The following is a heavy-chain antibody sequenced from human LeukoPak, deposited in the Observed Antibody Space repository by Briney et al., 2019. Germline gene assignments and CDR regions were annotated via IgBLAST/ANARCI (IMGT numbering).Heavy chain of an antibody. CDR3: ARDRGGPYCNGDCCHDY. V-gene: IGHV1-2*02. J-gene: IGHJ4*02. D-gene: IGHD2-21*02. CDR1: GYTFNAYY. Sequence: ASVKVSCKASGYTFNAYYMHWVRQAPGQGLEWMGWINPNSGGAKYAQKFQGRVTMTMDTSITTAYMEVSSLTSDDTAVYYCARDRGGPYCNGDCCHDYWGQGTLVTVSS. CDR2: INPNSGGA.